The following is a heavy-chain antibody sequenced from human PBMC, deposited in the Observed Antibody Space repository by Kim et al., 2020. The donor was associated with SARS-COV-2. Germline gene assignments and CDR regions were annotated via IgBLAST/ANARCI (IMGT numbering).Heavy chain of an antibody. CDR2: IIPILGIA. CDR3: AREADQASGWKWGNFDY. D-gene: IGHD3-16*01. V-gene: IGHV1-69*04. CDR1: GGTFSSYA. J-gene: IGHJ4*02. Sequence: SVKVSCKSSGGTFSSYAISWVRQAPGQGLEWMGRIIPILGIANYAQKFQGRVTITADKSTSTAYMELSSLRSEDTAVYYCAREADQASGWKWGNFDYWRQGTLVTISS.